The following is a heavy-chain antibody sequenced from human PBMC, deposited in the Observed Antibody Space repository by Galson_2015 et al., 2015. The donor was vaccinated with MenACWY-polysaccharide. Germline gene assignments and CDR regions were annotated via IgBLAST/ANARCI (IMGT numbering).Heavy chain of an antibody. V-gene: IGHV4-31*03. Sequence: LVKPTQTLTLTCTFSGFSLTTSGLCVSWIRQHPGKGLEWIASISFDGGTYYNPSLKSRVTMSLDTPKNQFSLQLNSVTAADTAVYYCARGGRAVPNRNWFAPWGQGTLVTVSS. D-gene: IGHD3-16*01. CDR2: ISFDGGT. CDR3: ARGGRAVPNRNWFAP. J-gene: IGHJ5*02. CDR1: GFSLTTSGLC.